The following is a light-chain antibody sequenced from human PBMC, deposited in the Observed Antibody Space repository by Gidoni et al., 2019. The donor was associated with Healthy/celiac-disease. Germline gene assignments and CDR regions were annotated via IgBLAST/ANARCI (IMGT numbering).Light chain of an antibody. CDR3: QQRSNRPPLT. CDR2: DAS. CDR1: QSVSSS. V-gene: IGKV3-11*01. J-gene: IGKJ4*01. Sequence: EIVLTQSPATLSLSPGERATLSCRASQSVSSSLAWYQQKPGQAPRLLIYDASNRATGIPARFSGSWSGTDFTLTISSLEPEDFAVYYCQQRSNRPPLTFGGGTKVEIK.